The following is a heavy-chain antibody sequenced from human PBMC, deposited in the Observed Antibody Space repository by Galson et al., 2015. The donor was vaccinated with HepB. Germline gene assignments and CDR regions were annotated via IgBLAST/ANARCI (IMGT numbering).Heavy chain of an antibody. D-gene: IGHD1-1*01. CDR1: GYTFTSYG. J-gene: IGHJ6*02. CDR3: ARDSRVTTGGWYYYYYGMDV. Sequence: SVKVSCKASGYTFTSYGISWVRQAPGQGLEWMGWISAYNGNTNYAQKLQGRVTMTTDTSTSTAYMELRSLRSDDTAVYYCARDSRVTTGGWYYYYYGMDVWGQGTTVTVSS. CDR2: ISAYNGNT. V-gene: IGHV1-18*01.